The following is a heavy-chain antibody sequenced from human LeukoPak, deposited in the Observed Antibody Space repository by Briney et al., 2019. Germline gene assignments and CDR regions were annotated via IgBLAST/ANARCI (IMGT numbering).Heavy chain of an antibody. CDR3: AIWFGEPNDALDI. J-gene: IGHJ3*02. Sequence: GESLKISCKGSGYSSTSYWIGWVRQMPGKGLEWMRIIYPGDSDTRYSPSFQGQVTISADKSISTAYLQWSRLKASVTAIYYCAIWFGEPNDALDIWGQGTMVTVSS. CDR1: GYSSTSYW. CDR2: IYPGDSDT. D-gene: IGHD3-10*01. V-gene: IGHV5-51*01.